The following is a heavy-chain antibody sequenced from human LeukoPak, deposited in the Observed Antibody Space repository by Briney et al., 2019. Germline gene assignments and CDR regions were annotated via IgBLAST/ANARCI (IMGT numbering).Heavy chain of an antibody. V-gene: IGHV4-59*01. CDR3: ARSSGSRYYIDY. CDR1: GGSISSYY. CDR2: IHYTGST. Sequence: PSETLSLTCTVSGGSISSYYWSWIRQPAGKGLEWIGYIHYTGSTNYNPSLKSRVSISIDTSKNQFSLKLSSVTAADTAVYYCARSSGSRYYIDYWGQGTLVTVSS. J-gene: IGHJ4*02. D-gene: IGHD1-26*01.